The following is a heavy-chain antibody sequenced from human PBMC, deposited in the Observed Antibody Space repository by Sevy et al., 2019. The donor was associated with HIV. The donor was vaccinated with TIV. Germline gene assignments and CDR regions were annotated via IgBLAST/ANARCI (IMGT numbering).Heavy chain of an antibody. CDR1: GFRFSSYS. CDR3: ATSGTLITTKAGGFDV. V-gene: IGHV1-18*01. Sequence: ASVKVSCKASGFRFSSYSFSWVRQAPRQGLEWLGWISAFNGNTNSAQQLKDRVTITIDASRDTAYMELRSLRPDDTAVYYCATSGTLITTKAGGFDVWGQGTRVTVSS. D-gene: IGHD3-10*01. J-gene: IGHJ3*01. CDR2: ISAFNGNT.